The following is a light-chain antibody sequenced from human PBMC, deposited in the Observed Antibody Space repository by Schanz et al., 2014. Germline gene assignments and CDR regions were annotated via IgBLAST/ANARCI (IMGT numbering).Light chain of an antibody. CDR2: EGS. J-gene: IGLJ1*01. V-gene: IGLV2-14*02. CDR3: SSYRRTATVAV. Sequence: QSALTQPASVSGSPGQSITISCTGTSSDVGSYNFVSWYQQHPGKAPKLMIYEGSQRPSGVSNRFSGSKSGNTASLTISGLQAEDEADYYCSSYRRTATVAVFGTGTKLTVL. CDR1: SSDVGSYNF.